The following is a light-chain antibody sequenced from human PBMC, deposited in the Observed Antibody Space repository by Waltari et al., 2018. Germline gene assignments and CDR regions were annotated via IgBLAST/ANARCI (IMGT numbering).Light chain of an antibody. J-gene: IGKJ5*01. CDR3: QQYHSSPS. V-gene: IGKV4-1*01. CDR2: WAS. Sequence: DIVMTQSPDSLAVSLGERATINCKSSQSVLYTSNNKNYLAWYQQKPGQPPKPLIYWASTRVSGVPDRFSGSGSGTDFTLTISSLQAEDVAVYHCQQYHSSPSFGQGTRLEIK. CDR1: QSVLYTSNNKNY.